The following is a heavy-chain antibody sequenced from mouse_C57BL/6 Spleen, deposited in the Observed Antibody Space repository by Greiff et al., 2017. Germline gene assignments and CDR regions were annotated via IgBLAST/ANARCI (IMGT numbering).Heavy chain of an antibody. CDR3: ASIGYDGYYGGFLY. Sequence: VKVVESGAELMKPGASVKLSCKATGYTFTGYWIEWVKQRPGHGLEWIGEILPGSGSTNYNEKFKGKATFTADTSSNTAYMQLSSLTTEDSAIYYCASIGYDGYYGGFLYWGQGATLTVSS. CDR1: GYTFTGYW. J-gene: IGHJ2*01. V-gene: IGHV1-9*01. CDR2: ILPGSGST. D-gene: IGHD2-3*01.